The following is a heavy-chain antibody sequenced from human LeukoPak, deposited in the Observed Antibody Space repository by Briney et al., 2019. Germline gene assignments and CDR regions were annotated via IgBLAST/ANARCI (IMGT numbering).Heavy chain of an antibody. V-gene: IGHV4-39*07. J-gene: IGHJ3*02. CDR3: AGDDSSSWYDGVYAFDI. CDR2: IYHSGST. Sequence: SETLSLTCTVSGGSISSSSYYWGWIRQPPGKGLEWIGSIYHSGSTYYNPSLKSRVTISVDTSKNQFSLKLSSVTAADTAVYYCAGDDSSSWYDGVYAFDIWGQGTMVTVSS. D-gene: IGHD6-13*01. CDR1: GGSISSSSYY.